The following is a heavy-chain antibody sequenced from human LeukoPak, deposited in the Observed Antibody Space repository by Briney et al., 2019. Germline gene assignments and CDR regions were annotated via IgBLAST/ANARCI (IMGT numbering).Heavy chain of an antibody. V-gene: IGHV3-21*01. D-gene: IGHD2-15*01. Sequence: GGSLRLSCAASGFTFSSYSMNWVRQAPGKGLEWVSSISSSSSYIYYADSVKGRLTISRDNAKNSLYLQMNSLRAEDTAVYYCARSVVVVAEYYYYGMDVWGQGTTVTVSS. CDR3: ARSVVVVAEYYYYGMDV. CDR1: GFTFSSYS. J-gene: IGHJ6*02. CDR2: ISSSSSYI.